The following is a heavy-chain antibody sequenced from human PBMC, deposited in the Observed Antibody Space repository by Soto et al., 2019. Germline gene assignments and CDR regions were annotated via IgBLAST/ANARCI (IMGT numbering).Heavy chain of an antibody. CDR3: TRGAGAPWVRFDY. CDR1: GYSVTSGFY. D-gene: IGHD3-22*01. V-gene: IGHV4-38-2*01. Sequence: SSETLSLTCGVSGYSVTSGFYWGWVRQSPGKGLEWIGSISYSAKTFYNPSLASRLSIAVDTSMNQFSLRLNSVTAADTALYYCTRGAGAPWVRFDYWGQGTLVTVSS. CDR2: ISYSAKT. J-gene: IGHJ4*02.